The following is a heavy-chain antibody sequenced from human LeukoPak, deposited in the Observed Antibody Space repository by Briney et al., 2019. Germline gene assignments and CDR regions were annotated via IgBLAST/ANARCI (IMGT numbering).Heavy chain of an antibody. V-gene: IGHV3-7*01. CDR3: ARFGYSGWNLEY. Sequence: PGGSLRLSCVASGFSFRDFWMTWVRQAPGKGLEWVANINQGGSVKYYVDSVKGRFTISRDDAKSSLYVQMNSLRDEDTAVYYCARFGYSGWNLEYWGQGTLVTVSS. CDR1: GFSFRDFW. D-gene: IGHD5-12*01. J-gene: IGHJ4*02. CDR2: INQGGSVK.